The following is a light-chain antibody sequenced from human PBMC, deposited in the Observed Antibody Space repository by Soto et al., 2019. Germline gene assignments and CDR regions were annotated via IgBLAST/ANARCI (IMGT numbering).Light chain of an antibody. Sequence: QSVLTQPPSVSGAPGPRVTISCPGSSSNIGPTYDVHWYQQLPGTAPKLLIYANTNRPSGVPDRFSGSKSGTSASLAITGLQAEDEADYFCQSYDSSLSGYVFGTGTKLTVL. V-gene: IGLV1-40*01. CDR1: SSNIGPTYD. CDR3: QSYDSSLSGYV. J-gene: IGLJ1*01. CDR2: ANT.